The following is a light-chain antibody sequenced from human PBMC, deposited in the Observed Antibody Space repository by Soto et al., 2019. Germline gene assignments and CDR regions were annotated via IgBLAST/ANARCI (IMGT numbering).Light chain of an antibody. J-gene: IGKJ3*01. CDR2: DAS. Sequence: DVQLTQSPSSLSASVGDRVTITCQASQDISTYLNWYQQRPGKAPKLLIYDASNLETGVPSRFSGSGSGTDFSFTINSLQPDDIATYYCQQYGESPFTFGPGTKVDAK. CDR3: QQYGESPFT. V-gene: IGKV1-33*01. CDR1: QDISTY.